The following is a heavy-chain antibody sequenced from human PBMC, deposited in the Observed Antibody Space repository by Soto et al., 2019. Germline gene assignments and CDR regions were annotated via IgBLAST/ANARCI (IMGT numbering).Heavy chain of an antibody. D-gene: IGHD3-10*02. J-gene: IGHJ2*01. V-gene: IGHV4-39*01. Sequence: QHPGKGLEWIGSIYFRGNTYYNPSLQTRVTISLDKSKSQFSLKLNSVTAADSAVYFCFFQAEDGIRDVRSVSAFLLNRSSDL. CDR2: IYFRGNT. CDR3: FFQAEDGIRDVRSVSAFLLNRSSDL.